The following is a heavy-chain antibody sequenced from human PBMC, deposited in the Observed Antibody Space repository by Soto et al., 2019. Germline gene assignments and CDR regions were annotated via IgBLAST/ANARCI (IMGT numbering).Heavy chain of an antibody. CDR3: ARQAVPTASFDY. D-gene: IGHD2-2*01. Sequence: SETLSLTCAVYGGSFSGYYWSWIRQPPGKGLEWIGYIYHSGSTYYNPSLKSRVTISVDRSKNQFSLKLSSVTAADTAIYYCARQAVPTASFDYWGKGTLVTVSS. CDR2: IYHSGST. V-gene: IGHV4-34*01. J-gene: IGHJ4*02. CDR1: GGSFSGYY.